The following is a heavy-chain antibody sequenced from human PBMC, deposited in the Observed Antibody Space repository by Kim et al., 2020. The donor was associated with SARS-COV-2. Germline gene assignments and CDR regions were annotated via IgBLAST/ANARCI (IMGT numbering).Heavy chain of an antibody. V-gene: IGHV4-34*01. CDR2: INHSGST. D-gene: IGHD5-18*01. CDR3: ARGRIQLWPYYYYGMDV. CDR1: GGSFSGYY. J-gene: IGHJ6*01. Sequence: SETLSLTCAVYGGSFSGYYWSWIRQPPGKGLEWIGEINHSGSTNYNPSLKSRVTISVDTSKNQFSLKLSSVTAADTAVYYCARGRIQLWPYYYYGMDVWG.